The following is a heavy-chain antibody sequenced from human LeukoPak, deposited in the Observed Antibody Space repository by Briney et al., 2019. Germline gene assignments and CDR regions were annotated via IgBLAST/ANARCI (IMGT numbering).Heavy chain of an antibody. CDR3: ARDVRGYFDWSYGMDV. J-gene: IGHJ6*02. CDR2: IIPIFGTA. CDR1: GGTFSSYA. V-gene: IGHV1-69*01. D-gene: IGHD3-9*01. Sequence: GASVEVSCKASGGTFSSYAISWVRQAPGQGLEWMGGIIPIFGTANYAQKFQGRVTITADESTSTAYMELSSLRSEDTAVYYCARDVRGYFDWSYGMDVWGQGTTVTVSS.